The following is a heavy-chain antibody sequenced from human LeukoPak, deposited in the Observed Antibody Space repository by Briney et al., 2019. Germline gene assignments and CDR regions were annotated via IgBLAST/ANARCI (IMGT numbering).Heavy chain of an antibody. CDR2: INNDGTT. V-gene: IGHV3-23*03. Sequence: GGSLRLSCAASGFTFSSYAMSWVRQAPGKGLEWVSVINNDGTTHYADSVKGRFTISRDSSKNTLYLQMNSLRAEDTAVYYCASRPDAAQAPFDYWGQGTLLTVSS. J-gene: IGHJ4*02. CDR1: GFTFSSYA. CDR3: ASRPDAAQAPFDY. D-gene: IGHD2-15*01.